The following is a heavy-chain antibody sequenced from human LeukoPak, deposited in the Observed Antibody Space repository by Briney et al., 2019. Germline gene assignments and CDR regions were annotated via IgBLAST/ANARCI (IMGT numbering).Heavy chain of an antibody. J-gene: IGHJ5*02. V-gene: IGHV3-48*03. D-gene: IGHD3-22*01. CDR3: ARGDLDYYDSSGYPNWFDP. Sequence: GGSLRLSCAASGFTFSSYEMNWVRQAPGKGLEWVSYISSSGSTIYYADSVKGRFPISRDNAKNSLYLQMNSLRAEDTAVYYCARGDLDYYDSSGYPNWFDPWGQGTLVTVSS. CDR1: GFTFSSYE. CDR2: ISSSGSTI.